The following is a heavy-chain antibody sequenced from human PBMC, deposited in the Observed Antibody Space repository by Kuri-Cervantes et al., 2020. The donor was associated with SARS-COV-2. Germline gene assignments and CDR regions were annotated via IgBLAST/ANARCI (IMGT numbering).Heavy chain of an antibody. CDR3: ARDFWPSGGYFDY. V-gene: IGHV1-2*02. J-gene: IGHJ4*02. CDR2: INPNSGGT. Sequence: ASVKVSCKASGYTFTGYYMHWVRQAPGQGLEWMGWINPNSGGTNYAQKFQGRVTMTRDTSISTAYMELCRLRSDDTAVYYCARDFWPSGGYFDYWGQGTLVTVSS. D-gene: IGHD3-10*01. CDR1: GYTFTGYY.